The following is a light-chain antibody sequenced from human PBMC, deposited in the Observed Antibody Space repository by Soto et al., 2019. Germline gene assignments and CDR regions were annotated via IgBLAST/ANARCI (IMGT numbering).Light chain of an antibody. CDR2: AAS. Sequence: RVMTQSADSLCVCPGERASLXCRASETLRSHLDWYQQSTGKAPRLLIYAASTRATGITARFIGNGCGTEFILTISSLQSEDLAVYECQQYNNWWTFGQGTKVDI. V-gene: IGKV3D-15*01. J-gene: IGKJ1*01. CDR1: ETLRSH. CDR3: QQYNNWWT.